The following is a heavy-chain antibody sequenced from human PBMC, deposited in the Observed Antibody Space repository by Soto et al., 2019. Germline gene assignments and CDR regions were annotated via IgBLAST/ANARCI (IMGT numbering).Heavy chain of an antibody. CDR1: GGSMSEYF. J-gene: IGHJ4*02. CDR3: ARDGYDGSGSPYPDY. D-gene: IGHD3-10*01. V-gene: IGHV4-59*01. CDR2: IYYLGST. Sequence: KPSETLSLTCSVSGGSMSEYFWSWIRQSPGKGLEWIGYIYYLGSTNYNPSLKSRVTILVDTSKRQFSLRLTSVTAADTAVYYCARDGYDGSGSPYPDYWGPGTQVTVSS.